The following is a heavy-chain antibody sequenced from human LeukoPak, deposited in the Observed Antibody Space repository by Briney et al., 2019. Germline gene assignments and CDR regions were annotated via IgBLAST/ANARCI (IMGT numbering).Heavy chain of an antibody. D-gene: IGHD4-17*01. Sequence: ASVKVSCKASGYTFTGYYMHWVRQAPGQGHEWMGWINPNSGGTNYAQKFQGRVTMTRDTSISTAYMELSRPRSDDTAVYYCRTDRYGDYGDYVDYWGQGTLVTVSS. CDR2: INPNSGGT. J-gene: IGHJ4*02. CDR1: GYTFTGYY. V-gene: IGHV1-2*02. CDR3: RTDRYGDYGDYVDY.